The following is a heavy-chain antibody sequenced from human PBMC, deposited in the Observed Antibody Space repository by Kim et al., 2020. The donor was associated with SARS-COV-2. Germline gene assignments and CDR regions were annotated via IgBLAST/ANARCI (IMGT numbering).Heavy chain of an antibody. CDR1: GGSFSGYY. Sequence: SETLSLTCAVYGGSFSGYYWSWIRQPPGKGLEWIGEINHSGSTNYNPSLKSRVTISVDTSKNQFSLKLSSVTAADTAVYYCARVWVVVPAAMGNPYYFDYWGQGTLVTVSS. CDR2: INHSGST. J-gene: IGHJ4*02. V-gene: IGHV4-34*01. CDR3: ARVWVVVPAAMGNPYYFDY. D-gene: IGHD2-2*01.